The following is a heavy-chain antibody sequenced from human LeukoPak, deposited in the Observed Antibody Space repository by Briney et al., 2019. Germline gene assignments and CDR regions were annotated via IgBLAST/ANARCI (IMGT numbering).Heavy chain of an antibody. CDR1: GFTFSSYA. V-gene: IGHV3-30-3*01. CDR2: ISYDGSNK. D-gene: IGHD4-23*01. CDR3: ARVWRTTVVPYLDY. Sequence: GGSLRLSCAASGFTFSSYAMHWVRQAPGKGLKWVAVISYDGSNKYYADSVKGRFTISRDNSKNTLYLQMNSLRAEDTAVYYCARVWRTTVVPYLDYWGQGTLVTVSS. J-gene: IGHJ4*02.